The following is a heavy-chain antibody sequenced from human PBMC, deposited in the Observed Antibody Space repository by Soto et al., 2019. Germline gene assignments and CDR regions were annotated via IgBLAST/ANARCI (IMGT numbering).Heavy chain of an antibody. D-gene: IGHD3-10*01. CDR1: GFTLSDNY. J-gene: IGHJ4*02. CDR2: TRNKANRYTT. Sequence: EVQLVESGGGLVQPGESLRLSCAGSGFTLSDNYMDWVRQAPGKGLEWVGRTRNKANRYTTEYAASVKGRFTVSRDESMNSLHLQMNSLKTEDTAVYYCVRTSHYGSGTWNFDFWGQGTVVTVSS. V-gene: IGHV3-72*01. CDR3: VRTSHYGSGTWNFDF.